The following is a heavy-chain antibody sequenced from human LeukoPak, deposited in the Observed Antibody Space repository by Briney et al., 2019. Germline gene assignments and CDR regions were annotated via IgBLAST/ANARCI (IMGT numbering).Heavy chain of an antibody. J-gene: IGHJ6*03. CDR3: ARVYETNYYYYYMDV. CDR2: IIPIFGTA. CDR1: GGTFSSYA. D-gene: IGHD2-8*01. Sequence: GASVNVSCKASGGTFSSYATSWVRQAPGQGLEWIGGIIPIFGTANYAQKFQGRVTITADESTSTAYMELSSLRSEDTAVYYCARVYETNYYYYYMDVWGKGTTVTVSS. V-gene: IGHV1-69*13.